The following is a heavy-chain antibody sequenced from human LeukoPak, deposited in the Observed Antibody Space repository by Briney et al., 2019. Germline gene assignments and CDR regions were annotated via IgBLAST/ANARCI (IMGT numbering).Heavy chain of an antibody. Sequence: PSEALSLTCAVYGGSFSDYYWSWIRQPPGKGLEWIGEINHRGTTNYSPSLKSRVSISVDTSKNQFSLKLISVTAADAAMYSCASHYSSGSYRYTGSFDSWGQGMLVNVSS. V-gene: IGHV4-34*01. D-gene: IGHD3-16*02. CDR2: INHRGTT. CDR3: ASHYSSGSYRYTGSFDS. J-gene: IGHJ4*02. CDR1: GGSFSDYY.